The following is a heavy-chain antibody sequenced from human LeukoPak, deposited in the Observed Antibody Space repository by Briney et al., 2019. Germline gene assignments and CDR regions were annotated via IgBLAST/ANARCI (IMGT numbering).Heavy chain of an antibody. V-gene: IGHV1-18*01. D-gene: IGHD1-26*01. J-gene: IGHJ4*02. CDR3: ARDIVGATLTWGEVATDY. Sequence: GASVKVSCKASGYTFTSYGISWVRQAPGQGLEWMGWISAYNGNTNYTQKLQGRVTMTTVTSTSTAYMELRSLRSDDTAVYYCARDIVGATLTWGEVATDYWGQGTLVTVSS. CDR1: GYTFTSYG. CDR2: ISAYNGNT.